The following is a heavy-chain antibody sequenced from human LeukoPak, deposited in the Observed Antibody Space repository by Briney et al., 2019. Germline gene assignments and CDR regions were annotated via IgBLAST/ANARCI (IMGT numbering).Heavy chain of an antibody. CDR2: INHSGST. Sequence: SETLSLTCAVYGGSFSGYYWSWIRQPPGKGLEWIGEINHSGSTNYNPSLKSRVTISVDTSKKQFSLKLSSVTAADTAVYYCARDGSSGWAPRFDYWGQGTLVTVSS. D-gene: IGHD6-19*01. CDR1: GGSFSGYY. V-gene: IGHV4-34*01. J-gene: IGHJ4*02. CDR3: ARDGSSGWAPRFDY.